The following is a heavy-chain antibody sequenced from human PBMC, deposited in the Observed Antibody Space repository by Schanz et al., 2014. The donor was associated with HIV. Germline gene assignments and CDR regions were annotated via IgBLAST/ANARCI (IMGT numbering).Heavy chain of an antibody. J-gene: IGHJ4*02. CDR3: ARGGIWEWDQPDFDY. CDR1: GFTFRSYG. Sequence: QVQLVESGGDVVQPGRSLRLSCAASGFTFRSYGMHWVRQAPGKGLEWVADISSDGTNKYYADSVKGRFTISRDNSKNTLYLQMISLRVEDTAVYYCARGGIWEWDQPDFDYWGQGTLVTVSS. D-gene: IGHD2-15*01. CDR2: ISSDGTNK. V-gene: IGHV3-30*03.